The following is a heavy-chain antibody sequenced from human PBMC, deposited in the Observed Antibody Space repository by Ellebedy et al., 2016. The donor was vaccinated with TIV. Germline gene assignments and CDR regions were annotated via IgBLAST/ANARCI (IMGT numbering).Heavy chain of an antibody. V-gene: IGHV4-39*01. D-gene: IGHD3-10*01. Sequence: SETLSLTCTVSGGSISSSSNYWGWIRQAPGKGLEWIGSIYYSGSTYYNTSLKSRVTISVDTSKSQFSLKLTSVTAAETAVYYCARWFGELLYVRWFDPWGQGTLVTVSS. CDR2: IYYSGST. J-gene: IGHJ5*02. CDR1: GGSISSSSNY. CDR3: ARWFGELLYVRWFDP.